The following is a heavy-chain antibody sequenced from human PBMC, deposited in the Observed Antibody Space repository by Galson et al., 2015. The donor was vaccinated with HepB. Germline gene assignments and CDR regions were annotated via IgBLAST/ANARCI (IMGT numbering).Heavy chain of an antibody. V-gene: IGHV3-15*01. CDR2: INSNGAT. CDR3: ATDIPGVPAQIDH. J-gene: IGHJ4*02. CDR1: GFIFSAAW. D-gene: IGHD2-2*01. Sequence: SLRLSCAASGFIFSAAWMNWVRQAPGKGLEWVARINSNGATDYAAPVKGRFTISRDDSQNTLYLQMNSLKTEDTAVYYCATDIPGVPAQIDHWGQGTLVTVSS.